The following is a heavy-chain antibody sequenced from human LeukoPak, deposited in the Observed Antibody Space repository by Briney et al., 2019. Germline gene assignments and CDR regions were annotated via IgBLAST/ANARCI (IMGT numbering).Heavy chain of an antibody. CDR2: ISGGADST. J-gene: IGHJ5*02. D-gene: IGHD3-3*01. CDR3: AKDRSPYYDFWSGYWGLNNWFDP. V-gene: IGHV3-23*01. Sequence: PGGSLRLSCAASGFTFRSYGMSWVRQAPGKGLEWVSVISGGADSTYYADSVQGRFTISRDNSKNTLYLQMNSLRAEDTAVYYCAKDRSPYYDFWSGYWGLNNWFDPWGQGTLVTVSS. CDR1: GFTFRSYG.